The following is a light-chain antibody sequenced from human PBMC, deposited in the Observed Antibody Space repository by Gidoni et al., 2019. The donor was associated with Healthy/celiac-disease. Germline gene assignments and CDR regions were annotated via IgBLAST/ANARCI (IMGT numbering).Light chain of an antibody. V-gene: IGKV1-5*01. CDR1: QSIRSW. CDR3: QQYNSYSRA. Sequence: DIQMTQSPSTLSASVGDRVTITCRASQSIRSWLAWYQQKPGKAPQLLIYDASSLESGVPSRFSASGSGTDFTLTIRSLQPDAFATYYCQQYNSYSRAFGPGTKVDIK. CDR2: DAS. J-gene: IGKJ3*01.